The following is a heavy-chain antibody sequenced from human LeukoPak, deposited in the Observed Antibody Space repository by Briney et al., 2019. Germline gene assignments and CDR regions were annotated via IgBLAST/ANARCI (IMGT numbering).Heavy chain of an antibody. J-gene: IGHJ4*02. D-gene: IGHD5-12*01. Sequence: GGSLRLSCAASGFTFSSHWVSWVRQAPGKGLEWVANIKQDGSEKYYVDSVKGRFTISRDNAKNSLYLQMNSLRAEDTAVYYCARGEWLRSHYFDFWGQGTLVTVSS. CDR3: ARGEWLRSHYFDF. CDR2: IKQDGSEK. V-gene: IGHV3-7*01. CDR1: GFTFSSHW.